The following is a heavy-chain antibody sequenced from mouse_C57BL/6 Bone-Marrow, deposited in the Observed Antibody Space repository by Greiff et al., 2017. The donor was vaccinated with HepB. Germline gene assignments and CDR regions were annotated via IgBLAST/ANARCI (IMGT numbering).Heavy chain of an antibody. D-gene: IGHD1-1*01. V-gene: IGHV2-9-1*01. Sequence: QVQLQQSGPGLVAPSQSLSITCTVSGFSLTSYAISWVRQPPGKGLEWLGVIWTGGGTNYNSALKSRLSISKDNSKSQVFLKMNSLQTDDTARYYCARCTTVVATDAMDYWGQGTSVTVSS. J-gene: IGHJ4*01. CDR1: GFSLTSYA. CDR2: IWTGGGT. CDR3: ARCTTVVATDAMDY.